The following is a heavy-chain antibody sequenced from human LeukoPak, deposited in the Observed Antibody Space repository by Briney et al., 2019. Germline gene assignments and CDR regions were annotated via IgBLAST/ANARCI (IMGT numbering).Heavy chain of an antibody. D-gene: IGHD3-9*01. CDR1: GFSFSDAW. V-gene: IGHV3-23*01. CDR2: ISGSGGST. CDR3: AKTYYDILTGYYYYMDV. J-gene: IGHJ6*03. Sequence: GGSLRLSCAASGFSFSDAWMSWVRQIPGKGLEWVSAISGSGGSTYYADSAKGRFTISRDNSKNTLYLQMNSLRAEDTAVYYCAKTYYDILTGYYYYMDVWGKGTTVTISS.